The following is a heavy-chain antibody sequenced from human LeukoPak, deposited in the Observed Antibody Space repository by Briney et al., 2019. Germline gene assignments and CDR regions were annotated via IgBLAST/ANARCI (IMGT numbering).Heavy chain of an antibody. J-gene: IGHJ1*01. V-gene: IGHV3-30*03. Sequence: GGSLRLSCAASGFTFSSYGMHWVRQAPGKGLEWVAVISYDGSNKYYADSVKGRFTISRDNSKNTLYLQMNSLRAEDTAVYYCATGGLSSGLRPGYFQHWGQGTLVTVSS. CDR1: GFTFSSYG. CDR2: ISYDGSNK. D-gene: IGHD6-19*01. CDR3: ATGGLSSGLRPGYFQH.